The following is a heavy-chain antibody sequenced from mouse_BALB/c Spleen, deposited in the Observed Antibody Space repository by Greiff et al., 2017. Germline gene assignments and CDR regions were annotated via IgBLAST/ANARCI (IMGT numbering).Heavy chain of an antibody. CDR3: ARVASTMVTGFAY. V-gene: IGHV1S126*01. J-gene: IGHJ3*01. CDR2: IDPSDSET. Sequence: VKLVESGPQLVRPGASVKISCKASGYSFTSYWMHWVKQRPGQGLEWIGMIDPSDSETRLNQKFKDKATLTVDKSSSTAYMQLSSPTSEDSAVYYCARVASTMVTGFAYWGQGTLVTVSA. D-gene: IGHD2-1*01. CDR1: GYSFTSYW.